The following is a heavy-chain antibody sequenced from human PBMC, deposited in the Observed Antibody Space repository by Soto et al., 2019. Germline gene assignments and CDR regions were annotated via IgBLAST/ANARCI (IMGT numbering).Heavy chain of an antibody. CDR3: ARAEILTGYFA. CDR2: MNPTNGNT. J-gene: IGHJ5*01. V-gene: IGHV1-8*01. Sequence: VQLVQSGAEVKKPGASVKVSCKASGYTFTSYDINWVRQTTGQGLEWMGWMNPTNGNTGYVQKFQGRVTMTRNTSINTAYMELSSLRSEDTAVYYCARAEILTGYFAWGQGTLVTVSS. CDR1: GYTFTSYD. D-gene: IGHD3-9*01.